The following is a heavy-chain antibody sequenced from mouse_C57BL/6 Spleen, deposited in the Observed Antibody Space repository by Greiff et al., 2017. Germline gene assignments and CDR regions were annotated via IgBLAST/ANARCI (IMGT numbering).Heavy chain of an antibody. CDR2: IYPGDGDT. J-gene: IGHJ4*01. Sequence: QVQLKQSGPELVKPGASVKISCKASGYAFSSSWMNWVKQRPGKGLEWIGRIYPGDGDTNYNGKFKGKATLTADKSSSTAYMQLSSLTSEDSAVYFCARAVTDYAMDYWGQGTSVTVSS. D-gene: IGHD2-1*01. CDR1: GYAFSSSW. V-gene: IGHV1-82*01. CDR3: ARAVTDYAMDY.